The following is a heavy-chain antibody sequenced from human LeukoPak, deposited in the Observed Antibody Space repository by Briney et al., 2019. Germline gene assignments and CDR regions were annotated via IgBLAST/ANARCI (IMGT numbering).Heavy chain of an antibody. CDR3: ARKYSSSSGNWFDP. J-gene: IGHJ5*02. D-gene: IGHD6-6*01. Sequence: PSETLSLICTVSGGSISSYYWSWIRQPPGKGLEWIGYIQYSGSTNYNPSLKSRVTISVDTSNNQFSLKLSSVTAADAAVYYCARKYSSSSGNWFDPWGQGTLVTVSS. CDR1: GGSISSYY. CDR2: IQYSGST. V-gene: IGHV4-59*01.